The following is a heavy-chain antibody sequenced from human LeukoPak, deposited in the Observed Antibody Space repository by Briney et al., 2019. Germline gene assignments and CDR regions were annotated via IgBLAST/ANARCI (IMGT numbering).Heavy chain of an antibody. V-gene: IGHV3-20*04. D-gene: IGHD3-22*01. CDR1: GFTFDDYG. Sequence: GGSLRLSCAASGFTFDDYGMSWVRQAPGKGLEWVSGINWNGGSTGYADSVKGRFTISRDNAKNSPYLQMNSLRAEDTALYYCARDYERDYYDSSGYPLSAIDIWGQGTMVTVSS. J-gene: IGHJ3*02. CDR2: INWNGGST. CDR3: ARDYERDYYDSSGYPLSAIDI.